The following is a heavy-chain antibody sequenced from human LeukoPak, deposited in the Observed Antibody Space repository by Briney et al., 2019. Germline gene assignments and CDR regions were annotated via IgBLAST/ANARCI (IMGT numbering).Heavy chain of an antibody. J-gene: IGHJ4*02. CDR1: GFSFTNFW. CDR3: ARGDAFSGDH. CDR2: IHPEGNEQ. Sequence: GGSLRLSCAVSGFSFTNFWMSWVRQAPGRGLESVANIHPEGNEQYHVESVKGRFTISRDNTKNLLFLQMNGLRVEDTAVYYCARGDAFSGDHWGQGTLVTVSS. V-gene: IGHV3-7*04.